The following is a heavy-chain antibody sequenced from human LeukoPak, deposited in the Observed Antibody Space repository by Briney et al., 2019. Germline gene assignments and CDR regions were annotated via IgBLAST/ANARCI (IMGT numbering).Heavy chain of an antibody. Sequence: ASAKVSCKASGYTFTGHYMHWLRQAPGQGLEWMGWINAYSGATNYAQKFQGSVTMTRDTSISTAYLELTRLTSDDTAVYYCAREEMPTIELDYWGQGTLVTVSS. CDR2: INAYSGAT. V-gene: IGHV1-2*02. CDR1: GYTFTGHY. CDR3: AREEMPTIELDY. D-gene: IGHD5-24*01. J-gene: IGHJ4*02.